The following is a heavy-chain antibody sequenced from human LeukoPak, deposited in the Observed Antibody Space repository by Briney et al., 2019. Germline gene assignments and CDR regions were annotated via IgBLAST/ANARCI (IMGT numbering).Heavy chain of an antibody. CDR2: FDPEDGET. D-gene: IGHD6-13*01. CDR1: GYTLTELS. Sequence: ATVKVSCKVSGYTLTELSMHWVRQAPGKGFEWMGGFDPEDGETIYAQKFQGRVTMTEDTSTDTAYMELSSLRSEDTAVYYCAADQIAHYYYGMDVWGQGTTVTVSS. V-gene: IGHV1-24*01. J-gene: IGHJ6*02. CDR3: AADQIAHYYYGMDV.